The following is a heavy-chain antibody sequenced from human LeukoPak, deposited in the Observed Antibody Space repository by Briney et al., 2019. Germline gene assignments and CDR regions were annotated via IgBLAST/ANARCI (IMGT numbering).Heavy chain of an antibody. D-gene: IGHD3-22*01. CDR2: IYPGDSDT. CDR3: ASAPGYYDSGGYYYDYFDY. CDR1: GYRFTTYW. V-gene: IGHV5-51*01. Sequence: GESLKISCKGSGYRFTTYWIGWVRQMPGKGLEWMGIIYPGDSDTRYSPSFEGQVIISADESISTAYLQWSSLKASDTAMYYCASAPGYYDSGGYYYDYFDYWGQGTLVTGSS. J-gene: IGHJ4*02.